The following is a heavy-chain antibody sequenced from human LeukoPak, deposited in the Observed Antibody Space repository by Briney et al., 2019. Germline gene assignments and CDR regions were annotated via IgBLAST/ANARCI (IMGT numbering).Heavy chain of an antibody. CDR2: IYYSGST. J-gene: IGHJ4*02. V-gene: IGHV4-59*01. CDR3: ARSRTTDFDY. D-gene: IGHD4-17*01. Sequence: PSETLSLTCTVSGGSISSYYWSWIRQPPGKGLEWIGYIYYSGSTNYNPPLKSRVTISVDTSKNQFSLKLSSVTAADTAVYYCARSRTTDFDYWGQGTLVTVSS. CDR1: GGSISSYY.